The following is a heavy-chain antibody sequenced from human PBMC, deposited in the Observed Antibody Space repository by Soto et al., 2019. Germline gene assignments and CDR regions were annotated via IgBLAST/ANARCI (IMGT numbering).Heavy chain of an antibody. CDR3: AKDPRFLEWLFRGMDV. CDR1: GFTFSSYA. Sequence: GSLRLSCAASGFTFSSYAMSWVRQAPGKGLEWVSAISGSGGSTYYADSVKGRFTISRDNSKNTLYLQMNSLRAEDTAVYYCAKDPRFLEWLFRGMDVWGQGTTVTVSS. D-gene: IGHD3-3*01. J-gene: IGHJ6*02. CDR2: ISGSGGST. V-gene: IGHV3-23*01.